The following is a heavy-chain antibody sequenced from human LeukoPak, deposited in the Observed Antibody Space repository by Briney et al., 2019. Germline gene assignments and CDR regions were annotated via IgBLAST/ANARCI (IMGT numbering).Heavy chain of an antibody. CDR1: GGSISSYY. Sequence: SETLSLTCTVSGGSISSYYWSWIRQPPGKGLEWIGYIYHSGSTYYNPSLKSRVTISVDRSKNQFSLKLSSVTAADTAVYYCARTMVRGVISWFDPWGQGTLVTVSS. V-gene: IGHV4-59*12. CDR2: IYHSGST. D-gene: IGHD3-10*01. J-gene: IGHJ5*02. CDR3: ARTMVRGVISWFDP.